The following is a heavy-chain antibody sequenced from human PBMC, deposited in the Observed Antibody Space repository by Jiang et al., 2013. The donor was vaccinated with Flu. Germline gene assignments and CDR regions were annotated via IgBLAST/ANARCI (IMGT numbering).Heavy chain of an antibody. D-gene: IGHD6-13*01. CDR2: IDWDDDK. Sequence: KPTQTLTLTCTFSGFSLSTSGMCVSWIRQPPGKALEWLARIDWDDDKYYSTSLKTRLTISKDTSKNQVVLTMTNMDPVDTATYYCARILAAAGDYYFDYWGQGTLVTVSS. CDR1: GFSLSTSGMC. V-gene: IGHV2-70*11. J-gene: IGHJ4*02. CDR3: ARILAAAGDYYFDY.